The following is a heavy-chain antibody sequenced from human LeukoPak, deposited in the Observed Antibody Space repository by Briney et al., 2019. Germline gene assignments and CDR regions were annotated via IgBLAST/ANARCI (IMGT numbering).Heavy chain of an antibody. CDR3: ARARDYEKVFDY. CDR2: IISSSSYI. V-gene: IGHV3-21*01. Sequence: GGSLRLSCSASGFTFSSYSMTWVRQAPGKGLEGVSSIISSSSYIYYADSVKGRFTISRDNAKNSLYLQMNSLRAEDTAVYYCARARDYEKVFDYWGQGTLVTVSS. CDR1: GFTFSSYS. D-gene: IGHD4-17*01. J-gene: IGHJ4*02.